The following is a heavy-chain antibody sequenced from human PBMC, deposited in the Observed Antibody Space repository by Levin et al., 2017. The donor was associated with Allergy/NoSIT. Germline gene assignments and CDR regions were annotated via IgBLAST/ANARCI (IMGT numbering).Heavy chain of an antibody. Sequence: PSETLSLTCTVSGVSISSSTHYWGWIRQPPGKGLEWIGTIYYSGNTYYNPSLKSRVTISVDTSKNQFSLKLSSVTAAATALYYCAILRDVSMVRGVIIPSDAFAIWGQGTMVIVSS. CDR2: IYYSGNT. CDR3: AILRDVSMVRGVIIPSDAFAI. D-gene: IGHD3-10*01. J-gene: IGHJ3*02. CDR1: GVSISSSTHY. V-gene: IGHV4-39*07.